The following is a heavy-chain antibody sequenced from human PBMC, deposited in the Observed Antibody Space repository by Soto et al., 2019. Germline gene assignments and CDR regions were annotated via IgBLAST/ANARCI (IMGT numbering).Heavy chain of an antibody. Sequence: QVQLQESGPGRVKPSQTLSLTCTVSGGSISSGGYYWSWIRQHPGKGLEWIGYIYYSGSTYYNPSLKSRVTISVDTSKNQFSLKLSSVTAADTAVYHCARDKRDYYDSSGPAGWFDPWGQGTLVTVSS. V-gene: IGHV4-31*03. CDR3: ARDKRDYYDSSGPAGWFDP. D-gene: IGHD3-22*01. CDR1: GGSISSGGYY. CDR2: IYYSGST. J-gene: IGHJ5*02.